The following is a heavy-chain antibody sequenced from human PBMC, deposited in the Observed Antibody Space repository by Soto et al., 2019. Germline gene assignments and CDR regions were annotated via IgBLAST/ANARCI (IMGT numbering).Heavy chain of an antibody. CDR3: ARDLAAADY. Sequence: QVHLVQSGAEVKKPGASVKVSCKASGYIFINYYIHWVRQAPGQGLEWIGIINPNGGSTNYAQKFQGRVTMAKDTSSSTAYMDLSSLRSDDTAVYYCARDLAAADYWGQDTLVTVSS. J-gene: IGHJ4*02. CDR2: INPNGGST. CDR1: GYIFINYY. D-gene: IGHD6-13*01. V-gene: IGHV1-46*01.